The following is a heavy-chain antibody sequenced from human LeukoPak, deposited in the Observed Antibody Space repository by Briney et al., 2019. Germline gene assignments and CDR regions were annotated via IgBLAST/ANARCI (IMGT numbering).Heavy chain of an antibody. CDR1: GFTFSSYA. D-gene: IGHD2-2*01. CDR3: AKDKRVVPAANDY. J-gene: IGHJ4*02. V-gene: IGHV3-23*01. Sequence: PGGSLRLSCAASGFTFSSYAMSWVCQAPGKGLEWVSAISGSGGSTYYADSVKGRFTISRDNSKNTLYLQMNSLRAEDTAVYYCAKDKRVVPAANDYWGQGTLVTVSS. CDR2: ISGSGGST.